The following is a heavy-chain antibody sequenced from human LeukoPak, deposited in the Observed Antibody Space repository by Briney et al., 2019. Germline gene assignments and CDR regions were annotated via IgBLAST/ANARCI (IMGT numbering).Heavy chain of an antibody. D-gene: IGHD3-22*01. CDR3: AKVSEWDYYDSSGYPDSQFDY. CDR1: GFTFSSYA. V-gene: IGHV3-23*01. Sequence: GASLRLSCAASGFTFSSYAMSWVRQAPGKGLEWVSAISGSGGSAYYADSVKGRFTISRDNSKNTLYLQMNSLRAEDTAVYYCAKVSEWDYYDSSGYPDSQFDYWGQGTLVTVSS. J-gene: IGHJ4*02. CDR2: ISGSGGSA.